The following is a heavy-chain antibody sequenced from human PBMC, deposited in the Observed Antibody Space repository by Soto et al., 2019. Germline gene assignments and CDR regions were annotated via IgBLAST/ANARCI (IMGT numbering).Heavy chain of an antibody. Sequence: SVKVSCKASGGTFSSYAISWVRQAPGQGLEWMGGIIPIFGTANYAQKFQGRVTITADESTSTAYMELSSLRSEDTAVYYCARRRAIDYRNWFDPWGQGTLVTVFS. V-gene: IGHV1-69*13. CDR3: ARRRAIDYRNWFDP. D-gene: IGHD4-17*01. J-gene: IGHJ5*02. CDR2: IIPIFGTA. CDR1: GGTFSSYA.